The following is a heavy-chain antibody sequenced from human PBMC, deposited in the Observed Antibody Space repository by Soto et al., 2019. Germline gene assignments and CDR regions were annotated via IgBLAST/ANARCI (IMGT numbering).Heavy chain of an antibody. CDR1: GFTFSSYG. CDR2: ISYDGSNK. V-gene: IGHV3-30*03. Sequence: GGSLRLSCAASGFTFSSYGMHWVRQAPGKGLEWVAVISYDGSNKYYADSVKGRFTISRDNSKNTLYLQMNSLRAEDTAVYYCARKGAVAGVDYWGQGTLVTVSS. CDR3: ARKGAVAGVDY. J-gene: IGHJ4*02. D-gene: IGHD6-19*01.